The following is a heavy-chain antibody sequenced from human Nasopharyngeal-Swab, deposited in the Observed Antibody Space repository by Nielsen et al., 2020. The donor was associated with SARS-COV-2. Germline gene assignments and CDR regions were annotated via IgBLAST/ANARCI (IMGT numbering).Heavy chain of an antibody. D-gene: IGHD1-26*01. Sequence: SETLSLTCAVSGGSVSGYYWSWIRQPPGDRLEWIGYINTIGVTKYNPSLNSRVSMSVDATRNQLSLSLWSMTAADTAMYFCARISLPQIVGATNPVDYWGQGTLVTVSA. CDR2: INTIGVT. V-gene: IGHV4-59*02. CDR3: ARISLPQIVGATNPVDY. CDR1: GGSVSGYY. J-gene: IGHJ4*02.